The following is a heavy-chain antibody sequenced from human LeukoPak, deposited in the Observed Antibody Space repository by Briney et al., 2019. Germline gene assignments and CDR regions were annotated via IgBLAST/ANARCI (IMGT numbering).Heavy chain of an antibody. J-gene: IGHJ4*02. CDR2: ISGSGGST. V-gene: IGHV3-23*01. Sequence: PGGSLRLSCAASGFTFSSYWMSWVRQAPGKGLEWVSAISGSGGSTYYADSVKGRFTISRDNSKNTLYLQMNSLRAEDTAVYYCAKDLRYSSGWDYWGQGTLVTVSS. CDR3: AKDLRYSSGWDY. D-gene: IGHD6-19*01. CDR1: GFTFSSYW.